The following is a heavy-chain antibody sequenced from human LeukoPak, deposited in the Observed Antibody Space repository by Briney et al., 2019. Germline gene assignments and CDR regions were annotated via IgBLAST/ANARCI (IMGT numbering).Heavy chain of an antibody. V-gene: IGHV3-15*04. CDR3: TTGGVTASPLPGY. CDR1: GFTFPKAW. J-gene: IGHJ4*02. Sequence: GGSLRLSCEASGFTFPKAWMTWVRQAPGKGLEWVGHIESTTDGETTDYAAPVKGRFTISRDDSKNTLYLQMNSLKTEDTAVYYSTTGGVTASPLPGYWGQGTLVTVSS. D-gene: IGHD2-21*02. CDR2: IESTTDGETT.